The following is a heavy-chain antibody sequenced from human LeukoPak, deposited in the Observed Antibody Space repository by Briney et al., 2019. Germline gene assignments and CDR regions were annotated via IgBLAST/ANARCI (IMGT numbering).Heavy chain of an antibody. CDR3: ARPGRETLYY. D-gene: IGHD7-27*01. Sequence: GESLKISCQGSGYSSTSYWIVWVRQMPGKGLEWMGIIFPSASNTRYSPSFQGQVTISADKSINTAYLQWSSLKASDTAMYYCARPGRETLYYWGQGTLVTVSS. J-gene: IGHJ4*02. V-gene: IGHV5-51*01. CDR1: GYSSTSYW. CDR2: IFPSASNT.